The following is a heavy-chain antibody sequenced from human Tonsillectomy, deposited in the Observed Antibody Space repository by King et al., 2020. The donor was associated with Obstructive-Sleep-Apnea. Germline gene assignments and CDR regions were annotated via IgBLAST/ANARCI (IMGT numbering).Heavy chain of an antibody. CDR1: GGSISSNNYY. CDR3: ARDSAYSNGWSYGWFDP. J-gene: IGHJ5*02. Sequence: QLQESGPGLVKPSETLSLTCTVSGGSISSNNYYWGWIRQPPGKGLEWIGSIFNSGSTHYNPSLKSRVTISLDTSKNQFSLKLISVTAADTAVYYCARDSAYSNGWSYGWFDPWGQGTLVPVSS. V-gene: IGHV4-39*07. D-gene: IGHD6-19*01. CDR2: IFNSGST.